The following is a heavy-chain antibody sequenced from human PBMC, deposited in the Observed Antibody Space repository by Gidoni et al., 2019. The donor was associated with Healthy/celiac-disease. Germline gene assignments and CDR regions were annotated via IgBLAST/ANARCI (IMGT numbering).Heavy chain of an antibody. CDR2: ISYDGSNK. CDR1: GFTFSRYA. D-gene: IGHD3-10*01. CDR3: ARVDTMVRGGIMPDY. Sequence: VQLLESGGGVVKPGGSLRLSCAASGFTFSRYAMNWVRQAPGKGLEWVAVISYDGSNKYYADSVKGRFTISRENSKNTLYLQMNSLRAEDTAVYYCARVDTMVRGGIMPDYWGQGTLVTVSS. V-gene: IGHV3-30-3*01. J-gene: IGHJ4*02.